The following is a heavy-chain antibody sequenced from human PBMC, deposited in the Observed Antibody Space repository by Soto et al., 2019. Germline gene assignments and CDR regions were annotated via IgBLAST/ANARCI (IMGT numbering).Heavy chain of an antibody. CDR2: ILVGGST. CDR3: AKATATGGGPFDI. D-gene: IGHD1-1*01. J-gene: IGHJ3*02. V-gene: IGHV3-23*01. CDR1: GFTCSSYD. Sequence: GGSLRLSCAASGFTCSSYDMSWVRQAPGKGLEWVSTILVGGSTHYPDSVRGRFTISRDNSKNTLFLQVNSLTAGDTAVYYCAKATATGGGPFDICGQGTPVTV.